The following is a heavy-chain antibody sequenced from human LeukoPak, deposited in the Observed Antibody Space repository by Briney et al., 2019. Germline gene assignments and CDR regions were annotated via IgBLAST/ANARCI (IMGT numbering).Heavy chain of an antibody. CDR3: NYDFWSGNDY. CDR1: GFTVSSNY. CDR2: IYSGGST. D-gene: IGHD3-3*01. Sequence: PGGSLRLSSAASGFTVSSNYMSWVRQAPGKGLEWVSVIYSGGSTYYADSVKGRFTISRDNSKNTLYLQMNSLRAEDTAVYYCNYDFWSGNDYWGQGTLVTVSS. J-gene: IGHJ4*02. V-gene: IGHV3-53*01.